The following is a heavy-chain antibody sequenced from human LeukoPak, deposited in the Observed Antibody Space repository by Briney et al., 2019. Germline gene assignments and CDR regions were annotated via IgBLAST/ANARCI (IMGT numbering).Heavy chain of an antibody. CDR3: AREGLRLGDNGGNY. CDR2: IIPIFGTA. Sequence: SVKVSCKASGYTFTSYDINWVRQATGQGLEWMGGIIPIFGTANYAQKFQGRVTITADESTSTAYMELSSLRSEDTAVYYCAREGLRLGDNGGNYWGQGTLVTVSS. J-gene: IGHJ4*02. V-gene: IGHV1-69*13. CDR1: GYTFTSYD. D-gene: IGHD3-16*01.